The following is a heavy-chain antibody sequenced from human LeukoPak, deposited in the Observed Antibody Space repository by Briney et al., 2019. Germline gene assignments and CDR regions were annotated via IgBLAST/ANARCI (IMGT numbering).Heavy chain of an antibody. Sequence: GGSLRLSCAASGFTVSSNFMGWVRQAPGKGLEWVSVIYGGGSTYSADSVKGRFTISRDTSKNTLHLQRNSLRAEDTAVYYCATWPGGWYGEDSWGQGTLVTVSP. J-gene: IGHJ4*02. V-gene: IGHV3-53*01. CDR3: ATWPGGWYGEDS. CDR1: GFTVSSNF. D-gene: IGHD6-19*01. CDR2: IYGGGST.